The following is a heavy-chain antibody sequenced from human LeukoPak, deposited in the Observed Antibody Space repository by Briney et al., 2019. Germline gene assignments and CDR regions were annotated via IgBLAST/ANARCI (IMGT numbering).Heavy chain of an antibody. Sequence: ASVKVSCKASGYTFTGYYMHWVRQAPGQGLEWMGRINPNSGGTNYAQKFQGRVTMTRDTSISTAYMELSRLRSDDTAVYYCARGTMLVVVRDWFDPWGQGTLVTVSS. CDR3: ARGTMLVVVRDWFDP. D-gene: IGHD3-22*01. J-gene: IGHJ5*02. CDR2: INPNSGGT. CDR1: GYTFTGYY. V-gene: IGHV1-2*06.